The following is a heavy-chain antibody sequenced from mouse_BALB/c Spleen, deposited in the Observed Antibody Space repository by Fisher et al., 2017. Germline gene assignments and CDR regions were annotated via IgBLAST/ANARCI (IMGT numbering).Heavy chain of an antibody. J-gene: IGHJ2*01. Sequence: KFKGKATFTADTSSNTAYMQLSSLTSEDSAVYYYARSVYGNYDYFDYWGQGTTLTVSS. D-gene: IGHD2-1*01. CDR3: ARSVYGNYDYFDY. V-gene: IGHV1-9*01.